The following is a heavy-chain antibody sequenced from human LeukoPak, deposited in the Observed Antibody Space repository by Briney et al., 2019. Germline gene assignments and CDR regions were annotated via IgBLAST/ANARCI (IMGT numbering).Heavy chain of an antibody. CDR3: AKGAFDI. Sequence: SETLSLTCTVSGGSISSYYWSWIRQPPGKGLEWIGYIYYSGSTNYNPSLKSRVTISVDTSKNQFSLKLSSVTAADTAVYYCAKGAFDIWGQGTMVTVPS. CDR1: GGSISSYY. J-gene: IGHJ3*02. V-gene: IGHV4-59*01. CDR2: IYYSGST.